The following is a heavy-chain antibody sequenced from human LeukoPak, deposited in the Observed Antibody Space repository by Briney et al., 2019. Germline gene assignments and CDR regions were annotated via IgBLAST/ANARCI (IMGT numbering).Heavy chain of an antibody. CDR1: GFTFRSYA. D-gene: IGHD1-1*01. CDR3: AKSLSRNWTSYFDY. V-gene: IGHV3-23*01. Sequence: GGSLRLSCAAAGFTFRSYAMYWVRQGPGKGLEWVSTMSASDAGTYYADSVKGRFTISRDNSKNTLYLQMNSLRAEDTAVYYCAKSLSRNWTSYFDYWGQGTLGPVSS. J-gene: IGHJ4*02. CDR2: MSASDAGT.